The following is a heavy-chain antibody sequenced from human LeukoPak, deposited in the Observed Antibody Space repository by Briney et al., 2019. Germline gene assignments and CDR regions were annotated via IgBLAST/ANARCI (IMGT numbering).Heavy chain of an antibody. CDR2: ISGDGSST. Sequence: GGSLRLSCAASGFTFDDYAMHWVRQAPGKGLEWVSLISGDGSSTYYADSVKGRFTISRDNSKNSLYLQMNSLRTEDTALYYCAKGPEGCSSTSCYAVFDYWGQGTLVTVSS. V-gene: IGHV3-43*02. J-gene: IGHJ4*02. CDR1: GFTFDDYA. CDR3: AKGPEGCSSTSCYAVFDY. D-gene: IGHD2-2*01.